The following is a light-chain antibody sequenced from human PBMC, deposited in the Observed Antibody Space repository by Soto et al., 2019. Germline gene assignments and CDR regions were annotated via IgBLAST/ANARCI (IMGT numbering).Light chain of an antibody. Sequence: DIVLTQSPLSLPVTPGEPASISCRSSQSLLQSNGNNHVDWYLQRPGQSPQLLLYLASSRASGVPDRFIGSGSCTEFSLEISRVEAEDVGVYYCLQAAQSPLTFGQGTRLEIK. CDR2: LAS. CDR1: QSLLQSNGNNH. CDR3: LQAAQSPLT. J-gene: IGKJ5*01. V-gene: IGKV2-28*01.